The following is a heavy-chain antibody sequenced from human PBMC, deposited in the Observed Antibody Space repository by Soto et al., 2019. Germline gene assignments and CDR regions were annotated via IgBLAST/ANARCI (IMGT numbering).Heavy chain of an antibody. J-gene: IGHJ4*02. CDR1: GFTFSSYW. CDR3: ARVDTAMAFDY. V-gene: IGHV3-74*01. CDR2: INSDGGST. D-gene: IGHD5-18*01. Sequence: GGSLRLSCAASGFTFSSYWMHWVRQAPGKGLVWVSRINSDGGSTSYADSVKGRFTISRDNAKNTLYLQMNSLRAEDTAVYYCARVDTAMAFDYWGQGTLVTVSS.